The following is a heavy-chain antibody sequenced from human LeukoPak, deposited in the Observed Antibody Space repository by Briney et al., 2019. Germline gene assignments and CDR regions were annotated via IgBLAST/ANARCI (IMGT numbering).Heavy chain of an antibody. CDR1: GFTFSSYA. Sequence: TGGSLRLSCAASGFTFSSYAMSWVRQAPGKGLEWVSAISGSGGSTYYADSVKGRFTISRDNSKNTLYLQMNSLRAEDTAVYYCAKGSSHRGGYLDYWGQGTLVTVSS. CDR2: ISGSGGST. D-gene: IGHD3-10*01. J-gene: IGHJ4*02. V-gene: IGHV3-23*01. CDR3: AKGSSHRGGYLDY.